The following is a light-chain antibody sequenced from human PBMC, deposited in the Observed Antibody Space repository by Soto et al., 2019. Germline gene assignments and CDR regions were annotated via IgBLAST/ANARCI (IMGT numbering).Light chain of an antibody. CDR1: QDVSND. J-gene: IGKJ1*01. CDR2: GAS. V-gene: IGKV1-17*01. CDR3: QQYNSYPWT. Sequence: DIQMTQSPPSLSASVGDRVTITCRASQDVSNDLGWFQQKPGKAPKRLIFGASNLESGVPSRFSGTGSGTEFTLTISSLQPDDFATYYCQQYNSYPWTFGQGTKVDIK.